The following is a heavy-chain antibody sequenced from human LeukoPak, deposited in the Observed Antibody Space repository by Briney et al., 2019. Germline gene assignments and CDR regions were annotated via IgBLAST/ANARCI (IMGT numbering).Heavy chain of an antibody. CDR3: AREEQLVTTPDAFDI. V-gene: IGHV4-4*07. J-gene: IGHJ3*02. D-gene: IGHD6-13*01. Sequence: PSETLSLTCTVSGGSISSYYWSWIRQPAGKGLEWIGRIYTSGSTNYNPSLKSRVTMSVDTSKNQFSLQLNSVTPEDTAVYYCAREEQLVTTPDAFDIWGQGTMVTVSS. CDR1: GGSISSYY. CDR2: IYTSGST.